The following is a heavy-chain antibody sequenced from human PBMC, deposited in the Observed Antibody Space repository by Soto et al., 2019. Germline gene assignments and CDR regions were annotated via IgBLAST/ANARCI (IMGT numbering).Heavy chain of an antibody. CDR2: IKEDGIEK. CDR3: ARARSMDV. Sequence: GGSLRLSCAASGFTFSSYGMHWVRQAPGKGLEWVANIKEDGIEKNYVDSVKGRFIISRDNAKKSVYLQMNSLRAEDTAVYYCARARSMDVWGQGTTVTVSS. CDR1: GFTFSSYG. V-gene: IGHV3-7*03. J-gene: IGHJ6*02.